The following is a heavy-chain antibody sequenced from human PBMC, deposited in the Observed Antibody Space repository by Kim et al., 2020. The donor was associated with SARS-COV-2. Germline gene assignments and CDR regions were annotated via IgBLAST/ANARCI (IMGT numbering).Heavy chain of an antibody. J-gene: IGHJ4*01. D-gene: IGHD3-16*01. CDR2: VSSGGDST. V-gene: IGHV3-23*01. Sequence: GGSLRLSCAASGFIFSNYAMSWVRQAPGKGLEWVSIVSSGGDSTYYASSVKGRFAISRDNSKNTLFLQMNSLKAEDTALYYCAKGSTAWYYPHFDHWV. CDR1: GFIFSNYA. CDR3: AKGSTAWYYPHFDH.